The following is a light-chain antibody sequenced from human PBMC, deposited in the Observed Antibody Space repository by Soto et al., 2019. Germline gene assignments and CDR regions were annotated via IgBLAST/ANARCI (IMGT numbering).Light chain of an antibody. V-gene: IGKV3-11*01. CDR2: DAS. CDR1: QSVRSY. J-gene: IGKJ5*01. CDR3: QQRSDWHIT. Sequence: EIVLSQSPVTLSLSPGEGATLSCRASQSVRSYLAWFQQKLGQPPRLLIYDASKRAAGIPARFSGSGSGTAFTLTINSLEPDDFAVYYCQQRSDWHITFGQGTRLEI.